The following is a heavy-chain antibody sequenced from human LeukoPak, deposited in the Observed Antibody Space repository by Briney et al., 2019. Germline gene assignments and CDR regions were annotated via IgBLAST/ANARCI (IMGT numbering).Heavy chain of an antibody. Sequence: GGSLRLSCAASGFTFSNYAMNWVRQAPGKGLEWVSGISWNSGSIGYADSVKGRFTISRDNAKNSLYLQMNSLRAEDTAVYYCARNYYDSRDDAFDIWGQGTMVTVFS. J-gene: IGHJ3*02. V-gene: IGHV3-9*01. CDR3: ARNYYDSRDDAFDI. D-gene: IGHD3-22*01. CDR2: ISWNSGSI. CDR1: GFTFSNYA.